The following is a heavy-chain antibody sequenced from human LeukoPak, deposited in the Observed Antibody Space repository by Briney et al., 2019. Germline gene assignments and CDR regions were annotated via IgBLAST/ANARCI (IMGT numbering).Heavy chain of an antibody. CDR3: ARIGSVVSLWFGELLSYFDY. D-gene: IGHD3-10*01. CDR2: IYYSGST. J-gene: IGHJ4*02. Sequence: SETLSLTCTVPGGSISSGDYYWSWIRQPPGKGLEWIGYIYYSGSTYYNPSLKSRVTISVDTSKNQFSLKLSSVTAADTAVYYCARIGSVVSLWFGELLSYFDYWGQGTLVTVSS. V-gene: IGHV4-30-4*01. CDR1: GGSISSGDYY.